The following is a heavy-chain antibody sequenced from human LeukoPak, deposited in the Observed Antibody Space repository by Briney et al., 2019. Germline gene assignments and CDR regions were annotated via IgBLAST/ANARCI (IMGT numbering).Heavy chain of an antibody. J-gene: IGHJ4*02. Sequence: GGSLRLSCAASGFTFSSYAMHWVRQAPGKGLEWVSGISGSGGRTYYADSVRGRLTISRDSSKNTVDLQMNSLRAEDTAVYYCAKDYTGTDYWGQGTLVTVSS. CDR1: GFTFSSYA. CDR2: ISGSGGRT. D-gene: IGHD3-16*01. V-gene: IGHV3-23*01. CDR3: AKDYTGTDY.